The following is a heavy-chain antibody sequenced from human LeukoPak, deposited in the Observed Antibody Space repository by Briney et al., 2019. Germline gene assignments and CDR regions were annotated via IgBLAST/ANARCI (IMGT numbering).Heavy chain of an antibody. V-gene: IGHV3-7*01. CDR2: IKEDGSEK. D-gene: IGHD3-10*01. CDR1: GFIFSNYR. Sequence: PGGSLRLSCAASGFIFSNYRMSWVRQAPGRGLECVANIKEDGSEKSYVESVKGRFTISRDNAKNSLLLQMNSLSAEDTAVYYCARVVNFGSGSYSRPLDYWGQGTLVTVSS. J-gene: IGHJ4*02. CDR3: ARVVNFGSGSYSRPLDY.